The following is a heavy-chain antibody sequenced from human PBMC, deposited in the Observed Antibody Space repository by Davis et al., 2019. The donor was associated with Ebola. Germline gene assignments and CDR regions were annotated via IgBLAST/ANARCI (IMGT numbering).Heavy chain of an antibody. J-gene: IGHJ4*02. Sequence: PGGSLRLSCAASGFTFSNYDMSWVRHVPGKGLEWVSTFSASEVHTHYSDSVRGRFTISRDNSKNTLYLQMNSLRAEDTATYYCARYCHYTDCSYFDCWGQGTMVAVSS. CDR3: ARYCHYTDCSYFDC. CDR2: FSASEVHT. V-gene: IGHV3-23*01. D-gene: IGHD2-15*01. CDR1: GFTFSNYD.